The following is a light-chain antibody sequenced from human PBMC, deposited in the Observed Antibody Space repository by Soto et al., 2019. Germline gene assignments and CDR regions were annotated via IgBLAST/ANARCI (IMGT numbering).Light chain of an antibody. J-gene: IGKJ1*01. Sequence: ETVLTQSPGTLSLSPGERATLSCRASQPVFIRYLAWYQQKPGQAPRLLIYGASTRATGIPDRFSGSGSGTDFTLTISRLEPEDFAVYYCQQYGSSPLWTFGQGTKVDIK. CDR3: QQYGSSPLWT. V-gene: IGKV3-20*01. CDR2: GAS. CDR1: QPVFIRY.